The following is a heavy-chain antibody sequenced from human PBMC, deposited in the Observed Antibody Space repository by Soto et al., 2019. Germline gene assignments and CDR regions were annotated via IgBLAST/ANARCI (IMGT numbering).Heavy chain of an antibody. J-gene: IGHJ6*02. D-gene: IGHD6-19*01. CDR3: VRYIAVAGTAYYYYYGMDV. V-gene: IGHV6-1*01. Sequence: PSQTLSLTCAISGDSVSSNSAAWNWIRQSPSRGLEWLGRTCYRSKWYNDYAVSVKSRITINPDTSKNQFSLQLNSVTPEDTAVYYCVRYIAVAGTAYYYYYGMDVWGQGTTVTVSS. CDR1: GDSVSSNSAA. CDR2: TCYRSKWYN.